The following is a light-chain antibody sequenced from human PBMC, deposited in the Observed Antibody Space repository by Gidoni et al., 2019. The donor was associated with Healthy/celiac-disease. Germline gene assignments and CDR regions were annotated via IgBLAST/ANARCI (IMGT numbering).Light chain of an antibody. CDR3: QKYNSALFT. Sequence: DIQMTQSPSSLSASVGDRVTITCRASQGISTYVAWYQQKPGKVPKLLISAASTLQSGVPSRFSGSESGTDFTLTISSLQPEDVATYYCQKYNSALFTFGPGTKVDIK. CDR1: QGISTY. V-gene: IGKV1-27*01. J-gene: IGKJ3*01. CDR2: AAS.